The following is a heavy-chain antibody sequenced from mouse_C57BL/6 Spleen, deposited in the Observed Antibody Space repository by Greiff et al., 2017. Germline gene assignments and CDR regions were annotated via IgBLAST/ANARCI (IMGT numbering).Heavy chain of an antibody. CDR2: IYPGSGST. V-gene: IGHV1-55*01. Sequence: VQLQQPGAELVKPGASVKMSCKASGYTFTSYWITWVKQRPGQGLEWIGDIYPGSGSTNYNEKFKSKATFTADTSSNTAYMQLSSLTTEDSAIYYCARRGTDGSSYLDYWGQGTTLTVSS. J-gene: IGHJ2*01. CDR3: ARRGTDGSSYLDY. D-gene: IGHD1-1*01. CDR1: GYTFTSYW.